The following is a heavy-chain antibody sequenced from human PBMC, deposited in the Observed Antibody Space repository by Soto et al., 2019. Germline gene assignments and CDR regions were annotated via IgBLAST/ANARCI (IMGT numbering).Heavy chain of an antibody. J-gene: IGHJ2*01. D-gene: IGHD2-2*01. CDR3: ASGPSAAAPLSDWYFDL. CDR2: IASTSWNI. Sequence: EVQLVESGGGLVLPGGSLRLSCAASGFTFSGYSMNWVRQAPGKGLEWVSYIASTSWNIYYADTVKGRFTISRDNAKNSLYLQMNSLRDEDTAVYYCASGPSAAAPLSDWYFDLWGRGTLVTVSS. V-gene: IGHV3-48*02. CDR1: GFTFSGYS.